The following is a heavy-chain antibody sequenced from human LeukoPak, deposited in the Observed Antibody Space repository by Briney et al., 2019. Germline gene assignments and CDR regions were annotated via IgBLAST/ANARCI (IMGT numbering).Heavy chain of an antibody. CDR2: ISWNSGSI. CDR1: GFTFDDYA. D-gene: IGHD6-19*01. CDR3: ARDMVSGSPVDDYFDY. Sequence: GGSLRLSCAVSGFTFDDYAMHWVRQAPGKGLEWVSGISWNSGSIGYADSVKGRFTISRDNAKKFLYLQMNSLRAEDTAVYYCARDMVSGSPVDDYFDYWGQGTLVTVSS. J-gene: IGHJ4*02. V-gene: IGHV3-9*01.